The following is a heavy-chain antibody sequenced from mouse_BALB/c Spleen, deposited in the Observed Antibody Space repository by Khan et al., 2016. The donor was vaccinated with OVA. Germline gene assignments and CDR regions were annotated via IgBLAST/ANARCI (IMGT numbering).Heavy chain of an antibody. CDR3: ARQPYYHYYVLDY. CDR2: IWSDGST. D-gene: IGHD2-10*01. CDR1: GFSLTNYG. V-gene: IGHV2-6-1*01. Sequence: VQLKQSGPGLVAPSQSLSITCTISGFSLTNYGIHWVRQPPGKGLEWLVVIWSDGSTTYNSTLKSRLSITKDNSKSQVFLKMNSLQTDDTAMYYCARQPYYHYYVLDYGGQGTSVTVSS. J-gene: IGHJ4*01.